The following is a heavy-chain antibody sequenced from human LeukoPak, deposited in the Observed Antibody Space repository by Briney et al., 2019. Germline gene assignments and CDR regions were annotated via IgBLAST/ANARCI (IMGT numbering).Heavy chain of an antibody. CDR1: VYTFTAYY. Sequence: SVKVSCKASVYTFTAYYMHWVRQAPGQGLEWMGWINPSSGDRKYAQKFQGRVTMKRETSITTAYMKLSSLRSDDTAVYYCARDRPLDYWGEGTLVSVSS. J-gene: IGHJ4*02. CDR2: INPSSGDR. V-gene: IGHV1-2*02. CDR3: ARDRPLDY.